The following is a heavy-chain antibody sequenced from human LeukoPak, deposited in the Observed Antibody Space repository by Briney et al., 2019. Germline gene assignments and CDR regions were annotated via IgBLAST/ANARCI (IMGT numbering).Heavy chain of an antibody. CDR1: GFTFSSYE. V-gene: IGHV3-48*03. D-gene: IGHD2-2*01. J-gene: IGHJ4*02. CDR3: ARRYCSSTSCLLDY. CDR2: ISSSGSTI. Sequence: GGSLRLSCAASGFTFSSYEMNWVRQASGKGLEWVSYISSSGSTIYYADSVKGRFTISRDNAKNSLDVQMNSLRAEDTAVYYCARRYCSSTSCLLDYWGQGTLVTVSS.